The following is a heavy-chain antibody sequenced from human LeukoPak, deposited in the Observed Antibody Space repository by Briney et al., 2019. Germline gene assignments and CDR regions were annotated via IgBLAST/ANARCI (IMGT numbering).Heavy chain of an antibody. CDR2: ISAYNGNT. CDR1: GYTFTSYA. J-gene: IGHJ5*02. V-gene: IGHV1-18*01. Sequence: ASVKVSCKASGYTFTSYAMHWVRQAPGQRLEWMGWISAYNGNTNYAQKLQGRVTMTTDTSTSTAYMELRSLRSDDTAVYYCARDQGVISNWFDPWGQGTLVTVSS. D-gene: IGHD3-16*02. CDR3: ARDQGVISNWFDP.